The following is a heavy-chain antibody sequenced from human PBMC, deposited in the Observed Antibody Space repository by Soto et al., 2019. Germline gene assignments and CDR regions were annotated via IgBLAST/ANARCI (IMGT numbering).Heavy chain of an antibody. CDR1: GFTFNNFW. CDR2: INTDGSVT. Sequence: GGSLRLSCAVSGFTFNNFWMHWVRQAPGKGLVWVARINTDGSVTSHADSVKGRFTISRDNAKGTLYLQMNSLRAEDSARYYCARQTGLGATNYWGRGTLVTVSS. D-gene: IGHD1-26*01. J-gene: IGHJ4*02. V-gene: IGHV3-74*01. CDR3: ARQTGLGATNY.